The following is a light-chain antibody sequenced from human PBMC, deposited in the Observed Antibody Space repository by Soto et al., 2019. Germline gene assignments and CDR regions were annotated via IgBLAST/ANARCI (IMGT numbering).Light chain of an antibody. CDR1: QSVINNH. V-gene: IGKV3-20*01. J-gene: IGKJ2*01. CDR2: AAS. Sequence: ETVLTQSPGTLSLSPGERATLSCRASQSVINNHLAWYQQKPGQAPRLLIYAASRRAAGIPDRVSGSGSGTEFILTISRLEPEDFAVFYCQHYGSSPPYTFGQGTKLEVK. CDR3: QHYGSSPPYT.